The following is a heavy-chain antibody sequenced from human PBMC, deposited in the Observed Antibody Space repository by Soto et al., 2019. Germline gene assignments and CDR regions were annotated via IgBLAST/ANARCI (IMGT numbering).Heavy chain of an antibody. J-gene: IGHJ3*01. CDR2: LYDVDGS. V-gene: IGHV3-53*01. CDR1: GLTVSGEKY. CDR3: ATWHEREHAYDV. D-gene: IGHD1-1*01. Sequence: DVQLVESGGGLMQPGESLRLSCAASGLTVSGEKYVAWVRQAPGKGLEWVSVLYDVDGSFYADSVKGRFTTSSDSSKTTVYLQMNGLRPDDTAVYYCATWHEREHAYDVWGQGTTVTVSS.